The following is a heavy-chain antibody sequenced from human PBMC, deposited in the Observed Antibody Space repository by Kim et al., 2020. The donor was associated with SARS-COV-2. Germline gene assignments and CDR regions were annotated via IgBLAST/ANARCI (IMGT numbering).Heavy chain of an antibody. V-gene: IGHV1-69*13. D-gene: IGHD5-12*01. CDR2: IIPIFGTA. Sequence: SVKVSCKASGGTFSSYAISWVRQAPGQGLEWMGGIIPIFGTANYAQKFQGRVTITADESTSTAYMELSSLRSEDTAVYYCARGNYIVATIVYFDYWGQGTLVTVSS. CDR3: ARGNYIVATIVYFDY. CDR1: GGTFSSYA. J-gene: IGHJ4*02.